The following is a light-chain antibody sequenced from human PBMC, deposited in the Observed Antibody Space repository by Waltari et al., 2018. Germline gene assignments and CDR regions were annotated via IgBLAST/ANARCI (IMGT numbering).Light chain of an antibody. J-gene: IGKJ1*01. CDR3: MQGLQSHRT. CDR1: ESLLHNNGFTY. Sequence: DIVMTQSPLSLPVTPGESASISCRSSESLLHNNGFTYVDWYVQKPGQSPQRLIYLESKRASGVPDRVSGSGSGTDFTLKISRVEAEDVGVYYCMQGLQSHRTFGQGTKVEIK. CDR2: LES. V-gene: IGKV2-28*01.